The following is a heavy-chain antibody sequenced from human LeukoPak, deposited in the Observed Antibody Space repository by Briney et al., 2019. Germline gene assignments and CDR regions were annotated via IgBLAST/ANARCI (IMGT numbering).Heavy chain of an antibody. CDR3: ARDLYYGSGSYYSSSDY. V-gene: IGHV1-18*01. J-gene: IGHJ4*02. CDR2: ISAYNGNT. CDR1: GYTFTSYG. Sequence: ASVKVSCKASGYTFTSYGISWVRRAPGQGLEWMGWISAYNGNTNYAQKLQGRVTMTTDTSTSTAYMELRSLRSDDTAVYYCARDLYYGSGSYYSSSDYWGQGTLVTVSS. D-gene: IGHD3-10*01.